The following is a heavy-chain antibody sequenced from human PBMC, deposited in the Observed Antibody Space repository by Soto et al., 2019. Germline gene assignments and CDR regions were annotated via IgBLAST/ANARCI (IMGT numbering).Heavy chain of an antibody. J-gene: IGHJ6*02. CDR2: ISGGSAYI. CDR3: VRVWRLVGRYGMDV. D-gene: IGHD6-25*01. Sequence: GGSLRLSCAASGFTFSSYAMTWVRQAPGKGLEWVSSISGGSAYIYYADSVKGRFTISRDNAKNSLYLEMNSLRVEDTAVYYCVRVWRLVGRYGMDVWGQGTTVTVSS. V-gene: IGHV3-21*01. CDR1: GFTFSSYA.